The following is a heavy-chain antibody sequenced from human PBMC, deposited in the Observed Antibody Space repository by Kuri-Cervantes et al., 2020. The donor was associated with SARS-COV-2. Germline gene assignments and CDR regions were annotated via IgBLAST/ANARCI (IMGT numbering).Heavy chain of an antibody. CDR2: ISYDGSNK. V-gene: IGHV3-30*01. CDR1: GFTFSSYA. D-gene: IGHD3-3*01. J-gene: IGHJ4*02. Sequence: LSLTCAASGFTFSSYAMHWVRQAPGKGLEWVAVISYDGSNKYYADSVKGRFTISRDNSKNTLYLQMNSLRAEDTAVYYCAKDRGDFWSGYVAQLRCWGQGTLVTVSS. CDR3: AKDRGDFWSGYVAQLRC.